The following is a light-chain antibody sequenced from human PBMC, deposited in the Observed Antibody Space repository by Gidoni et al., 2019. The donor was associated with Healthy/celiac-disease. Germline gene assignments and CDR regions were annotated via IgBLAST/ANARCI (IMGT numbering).Light chain of an antibody. V-gene: IGKV3-11*01. Sequence: EIGLTQSPATPSLSPGERATLSCRASQSVSSYLAWYQQKPGPAPRLLIYDASNRATGIPARFRGSGSGTDFTLTISSLEPEDFAVYYCQQRSNWPSMYTFGQGTKLEIK. J-gene: IGKJ2*01. CDR1: QSVSSY. CDR3: QQRSNWPSMYT. CDR2: DAS.